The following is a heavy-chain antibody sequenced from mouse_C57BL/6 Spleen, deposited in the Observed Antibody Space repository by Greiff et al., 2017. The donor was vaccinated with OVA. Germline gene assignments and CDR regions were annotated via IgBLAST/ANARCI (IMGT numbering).Heavy chain of an antibody. D-gene: IGHD2-5*01. CDR2: IYPGDGDT. CDR1: GYAFSSSW. V-gene: IGHV1-82*01. Sequence: QVQLQQSGPELVKPGASVKISCKASGYAFSSSWMNWVKQRPGKGLEWIGRIYPGDGDTNYNGKFKGKATLTADKSSSTAYMQLSSLTSEDSAVYFCARYYYSNDYFDYWGQGTTLTVSS. CDR3: ARYYYSNDYFDY. J-gene: IGHJ2*01.